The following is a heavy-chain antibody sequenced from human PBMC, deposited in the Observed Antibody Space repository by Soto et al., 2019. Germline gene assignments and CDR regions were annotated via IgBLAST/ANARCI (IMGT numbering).Heavy chain of an antibody. CDR2: IIPIFGTA. CDR3: ARGRDHSGYDPHDY. D-gene: IGHD5-12*01. Sequence: SVKVSCKASGGTFSSYAISWVRQAPGQGLEWMGGIIPIFGTANYAQKFQGRVTITADESTSTDYMELSSLRSEDTAVYYCARGRDHSGYDPHDYWGQGTLVTVYS. V-gene: IGHV1-69*13. J-gene: IGHJ4*02. CDR1: GGTFSSYA.